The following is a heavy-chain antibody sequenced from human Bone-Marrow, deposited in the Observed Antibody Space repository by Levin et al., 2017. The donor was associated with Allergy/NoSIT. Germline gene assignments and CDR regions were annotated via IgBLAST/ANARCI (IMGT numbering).Heavy chain of an antibody. V-gene: IGHV4-61*03. D-gene: IGHD4-17*01. Sequence: SETLSLTCPVSGGSVRGENYYWSWIRQPPGTRLEWIGYISYSGATTYSPSLESRVTISLGASENHFSLRLSCLTAADTAVYYCARDHGYSSDAFAIWGQGTMVTVSS. CDR2: ISYSGAT. CDR3: ARDHGYSSDAFAI. CDR1: GGSVRGENYY. J-gene: IGHJ3*02.